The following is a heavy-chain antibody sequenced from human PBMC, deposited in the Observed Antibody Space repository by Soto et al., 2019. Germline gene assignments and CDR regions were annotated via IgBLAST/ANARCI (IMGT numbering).Heavy chain of an antibody. V-gene: IGHV3-7*01. CDR1: GFSLRNYW. CDR2: IKQDGSDK. CDR3: TRDAYDY. Sequence: EVQLVESGGGLVQPGGSLRLSCAASGFSLRNYWMSWVRQAPGKGLEWVANIKQDGSDKYYVDSVKGRLTISRDNAKNSLYLQRNSLRAEDTALYYCTRDAYDYWGQGTLVTVSS. J-gene: IGHJ4*02. D-gene: IGHD2-21*01.